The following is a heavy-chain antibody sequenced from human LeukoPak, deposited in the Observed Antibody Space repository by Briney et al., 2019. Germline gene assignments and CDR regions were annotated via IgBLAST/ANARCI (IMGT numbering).Heavy chain of an antibody. Sequence: GGSLRLSCAVSGITLSNYGMSWVRQAPGKGLEWVAGISDRGSRTNYADSVKGRFTISTDHPKNTLYLQMNSLRAEDTAVYYCAKVYGRDYWGQGTLVTVSS. CDR1: GITLSNYG. V-gene: IGHV3-23*01. D-gene: IGHD4-17*01. CDR3: AKVYGRDY. J-gene: IGHJ4*02. CDR2: ISDRGSRT.